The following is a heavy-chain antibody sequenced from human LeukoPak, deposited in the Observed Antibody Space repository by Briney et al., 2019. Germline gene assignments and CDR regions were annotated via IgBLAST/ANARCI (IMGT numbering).Heavy chain of an antibody. CDR2: ISGSGGST. V-gene: IGHV3-23*01. D-gene: IGHD2-15*01. Sequence: GGSLGLSCAASGFTFSSYAMSWVRQAPGKGLEWVSAISGSGGSTYYADSVKGRFTISRDNSKNTLYLQMNSLRAEDTAVYYCAKSRSVVAVAAMFDYWGQGTLVTVSS. CDR3: AKSRSVVAVAAMFDY. CDR1: GFTFSSYA. J-gene: IGHJ4*02.